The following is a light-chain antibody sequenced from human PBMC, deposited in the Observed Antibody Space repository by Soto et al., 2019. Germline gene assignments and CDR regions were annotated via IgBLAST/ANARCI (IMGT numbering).Light chain of an antibody. Sequence: QSVLTQPASVSGSPGQSITISCTGTSSDVGAYNLVSWYQQHPGKAPILLIFEVTQRPSGVSYRFSASKSGNTASLTISGLQAGDEGDYYCCSYAGSTSVFGTGPKVTVL. V-gene: IGLV2-23*02. CDR2: EVT. CDR1: SSDVGAYNL. CDR3: CSYAGSTSV. J-gene: IGLJ1*01.